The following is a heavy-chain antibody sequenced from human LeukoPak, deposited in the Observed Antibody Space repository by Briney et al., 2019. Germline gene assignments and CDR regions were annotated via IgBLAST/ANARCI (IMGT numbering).Heavy chain of an antibody. Sequence: PSETLSLTCTVSGGSISSYYWSWIRQPPGKGLEWIGYIYDSGDTNFNPSLKSRVTISIDTSKNQFSLKLTSVTAADTAVYYCARGGGAAGYNYEFDYWGQGTLVTVSS. CDR2: IYDSGDT. CDR3: ARGGGAAGYNYEFDY. D-gene: IGHD5-24*01. CDR1: GGSISSYY. J-gene: IGHJ4*02. V-gene: IGHV4-59*01.